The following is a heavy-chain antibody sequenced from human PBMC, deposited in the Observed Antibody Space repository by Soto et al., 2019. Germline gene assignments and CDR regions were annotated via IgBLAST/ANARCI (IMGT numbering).Heavy chain of an antibody. D-gene: IGHD3-10*01. Sequence: SQTLSLTCAISGDSVSSNSAAWNWIRQSPSRGLEWLGRTYYRSKWYNDYAVSVKSRITINPDTSKNQFSLQLNSVTPEDTAVYYCARGGVYYYGSGSYFGYYYYGMDVWGQGT. CDR3: ARGGVYYYGSGSYFGYYYYGMDV. J-gene: IGHJ6*02. V-gene: IGHV6-1*01. CDR2: TYYRSKWYN. CDR1: GDSVSSNSAA.